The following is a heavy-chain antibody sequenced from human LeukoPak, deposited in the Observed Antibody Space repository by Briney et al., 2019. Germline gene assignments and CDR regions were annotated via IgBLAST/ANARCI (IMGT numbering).Heavy chain of an antibody. CDR2: IKHDGYEK. D-gene: IGHD5-18*01. J-gene: IGHJ4*02. V-gene: IGHV3-7*01. CDR3: VEGGWIHVLDY. CDR1: GFTFCCYW. Sequence: GGSLRLSCTASGFTFCCYWLSWVGQGPGQGLVGVVNIKHDGYEKCYADSVSGRLTSSRDNAKSSLYLQMKSVRAEEMAVYCCVEGGWIHVLDYWGQGALVTVSS.